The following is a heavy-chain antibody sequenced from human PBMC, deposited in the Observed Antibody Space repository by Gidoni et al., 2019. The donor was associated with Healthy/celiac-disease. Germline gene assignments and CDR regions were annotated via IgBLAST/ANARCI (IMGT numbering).Heavy chain of an antibody. CDR1: RFPFMSYA. Sequence: QVQLVESGGGVVQPGRSLRLSCAASRFPFMSYAMHWVRQASGKGLEWVAVISYDGSNKYYADSVKGRFTISRDNSKNTLYLQMNSLRAEDTAVYYCARELVVAGTYYFDYWGQGTLVTVSS. V-gene: IGHV3-30*01. D-gene: IGHD6-19*01. CDR2: ISYDGSNK. J-gene: IGHJ4*02. CDR3: ARELVVAGTYYFDY.